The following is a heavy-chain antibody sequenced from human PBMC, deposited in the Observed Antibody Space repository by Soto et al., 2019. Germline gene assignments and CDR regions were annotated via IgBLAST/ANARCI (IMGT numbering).Heavy chain of an antibody. CDR3: AISIAVADNLDY. J-gene: IGHJ4*02. CDR1: GFTFSSYA. Sequence: QVQLVESGGGVVQPGRSLRLSCAASGFTFSSYAMHWVRQAPGKGLEWVAVISYDGSNKYYADSVKGRFTISRDNSKNTLYLQMNSLRAEDTAVYYCAISIAVADNLDYRGQGTLVTVSS. D-gene: IGHD6-19*01. V-gene: IGHV3-30-3*01. CDR2: ISYDGSNK.